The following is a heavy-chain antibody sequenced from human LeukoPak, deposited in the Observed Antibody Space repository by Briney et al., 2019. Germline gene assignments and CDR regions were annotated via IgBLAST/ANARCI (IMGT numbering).Heavy chain of an antibody. Sequence: GGSLRLSXAASGFIFSSYAMHWVGQAPGKGLEYVSGSSSNGGSKDYANSVKGRFTISRDNSKNTLYLQMGSLGPEDVAVYYCARDSRLSDFWSGYYTSFDYWGQGILVTVSS. V-gene: IGHV3-64*01. CDR1: GFIFSSYA. CDR3: ARDSRLSDFWSGYYTSFDY. J-gene: IGHJ4*02. D-gene: IGHD3-3*01. CDR2: SSSNGGSK.